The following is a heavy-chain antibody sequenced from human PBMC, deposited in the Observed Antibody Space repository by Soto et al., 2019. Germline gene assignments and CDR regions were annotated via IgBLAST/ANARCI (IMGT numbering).Heavy chain of an antibody. J-gene: IGHJ5*02. CDR1: GYTFTSFG. CDR2: ISAYNGNT. CDR3: ARAGHYGSGSYPWFDP. Sequence: ASVKVSCKASGYTFTSFGFSWVRQAPGQGLEWMGWISAYNGNTNYAQKLQGRVNMTTDTSTSTAYMELRSLRSDDTAVYYCARAGHYGSGSYPWFDPWGQGTLVTVSS. D-gene: IGHD3-10*01. V-gene: IGHV1-18*01.